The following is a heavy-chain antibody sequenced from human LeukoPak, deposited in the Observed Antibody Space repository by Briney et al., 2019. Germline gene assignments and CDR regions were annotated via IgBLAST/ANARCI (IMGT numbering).Heavy chain of an antibody. Sequence: RASVTVSCKASGYTFTSYDINWVRQAPGQGLEWVGWMNPNSGNTGYAQKFQGRVTMTRNTSISTAYMELSSLRSEDTAVYYCARGVSYDSSGYYYYWRNWGQGTLVTVSS. J-gene: IGHJ4*02. V-gene: IGHV1-8*01. CDR2: MNPNSGNT. CDR3: ARGVSYDSSGYYYYWRN. D-gene: IGHD3-22*01. CDR1: GYTFTSYD.